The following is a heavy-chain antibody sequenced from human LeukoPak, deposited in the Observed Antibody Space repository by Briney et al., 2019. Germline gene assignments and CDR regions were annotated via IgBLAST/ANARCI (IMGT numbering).Heavy chain of an antibody. CDR2: ISSSSSTI. CDR3: VYYCAKSLRFFDWSPFDY. Sequence: PGGSLRLSCAASGFTFSSYSMNWVRQAPGKGLEWVSYISSSSSTIYYADSVKGRFTISRDNAKNTLYLQMNSLRAEDTAEDTAVYYCAKSLRFFDWSPFDYWGQGTLVTVSS. CDR1: GFTFSSYS. V-gene: IGHV3-48*04. D-gene: IGHD3-9*01. J-gene: IGHJ4*02.